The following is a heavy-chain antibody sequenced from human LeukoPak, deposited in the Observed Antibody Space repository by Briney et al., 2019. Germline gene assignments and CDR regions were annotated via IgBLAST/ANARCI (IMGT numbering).Heavy chain of an antibody. CDR3: ARVSGAFDI. Sequence: ASVKVSCKASGYTFTGYYMHWVRQAPGQGLEWMGWINPNSGNTGYAQKFQGRVTMTRNTSISTAYMELSSLRSEDTAVYYCARVSGAFDIWGQGTMVTVSS. CDR2: INPNSGNT. V-gene: IGHV1-8*02. J-gene: IGHJ3*02. CDR1: GYTFTGYY.